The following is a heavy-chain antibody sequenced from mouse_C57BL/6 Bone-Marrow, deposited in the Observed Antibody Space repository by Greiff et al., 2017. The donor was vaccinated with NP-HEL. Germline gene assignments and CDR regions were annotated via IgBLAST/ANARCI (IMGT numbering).Heavy chain of an antibody. D-gene: IGHD1-1*01. CDR2: IHPNSGST. CDR3: ARSLFITTEGFAY. J-gene: IGHJ3*01. V-gene: IGHV1-64*01. Sequence: QVQLQQPGAELVKPGASVKLSCKASGYTFTSYWMHWVKQRPGQGLEWIGMIHPNSGSTNYNEKFKSKATLTVDKSSSTAYMQLSSLTSEDSAVYYCARSLFITTEGFAYWGQGTLVTVSA. CDR1: GYTFTSYW.